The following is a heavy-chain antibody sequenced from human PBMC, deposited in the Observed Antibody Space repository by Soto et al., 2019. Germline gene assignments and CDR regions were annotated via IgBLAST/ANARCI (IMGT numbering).Heavy chain of an antibody. D-gene: IGHD3-10*01. CDR2: LHSGGDT. Sequence: EVQLVESGGGLVQPGGSLRLSCAASGIHVSSNYMTWVRQAPGKGLEWVSVLHSGGDTYYANSVKGRFTISRHDSTNTLFLQMNSLTADDTAVYYCARDGPYYYASRMDVWGQGTKVTVSS. V-gene: IGHV3-53*04. J-gene: IGHJ6*02. CDR1: GIHVSSNY. CDR3: ARDGPYYYASRMDV.